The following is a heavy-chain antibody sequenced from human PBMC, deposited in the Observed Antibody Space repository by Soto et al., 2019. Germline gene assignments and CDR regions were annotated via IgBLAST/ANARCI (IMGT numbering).Heavy chain of an antibody. V-gene: IGHV3-30*18. CDR1: GFTFSSYG. J-gene: IGHJ4*02. Sequence: QVQLVESGGGVVQPGRSLRLSCAASGFTFSSYGMHWVRQAPGKGLEWVAVISYDGSNKYYADSVKGRFTISRDNSKNTLYLQMISLRAEDTAVYYCAKDRGYGDYSIDYWGQGTLVTVSS. CDR2: ISYDGSNK. D-gene: IGHD4-17*01. CDR3: AKDRGYGDYSIDY.